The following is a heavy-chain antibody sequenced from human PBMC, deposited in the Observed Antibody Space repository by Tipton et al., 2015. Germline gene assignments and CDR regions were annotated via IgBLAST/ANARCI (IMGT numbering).Heavy chain of an antibody. Sequence: GLVKPSETMSLTCDVSGYSINNDYYWGWIRQAPGKGLEWIGSLYFSGSTYYNPSLKSRVTISIDRFKNQFSLKLSSVTAADTAVYYCASPSLPHDRGDYYFQSWGQGSLVTVSS. CDR1: GYSINNDYY. CDR3: ASPSLPHDRGDYYFQS. J-gene: IGHJ4*02. CDR2: LYFSGST. D-gene: IGHD2-21*02. V-gene: IGHV4-38-2*01.